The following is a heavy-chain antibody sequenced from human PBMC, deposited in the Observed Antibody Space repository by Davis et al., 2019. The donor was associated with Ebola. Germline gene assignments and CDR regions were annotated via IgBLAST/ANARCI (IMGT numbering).Heavy chain of an antibody. J-gene: IGHJ6*02. CDR2: INPNSGGT. D-gene: IGHD3-10*01. CDR3: ARDWTPTSRPDDITMVQGVIPRAPYYYGMDV. Sequence: AASVKVSCKASGYTFNSYAMHWVRQAPGQRLEWMGWINPNSGGTNYAQKFQGWVTMTRDTSISTAYMELSRLRSDDTAVYYCARDWTPTSRPDDITMVQGVIPRAPYYYGMDVWGQGTTVTVSS. V-gene: IGHV1-2*04. CDR1: GYTFNSYA.